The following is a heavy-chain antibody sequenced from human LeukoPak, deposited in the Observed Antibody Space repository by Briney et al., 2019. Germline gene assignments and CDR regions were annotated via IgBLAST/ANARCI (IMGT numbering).Heavy chain of an antibody. D-gene: IGHD3-22*01. J-gene: IGHJ4*02. Sequence: GGSLRLSCAASGFTFSYYAMHWVRQAPGKGLEWVAVISYDGTNKYYADSVKGRFTISRDNSKNTLYLQMNSLRAEDTAVYYCARVLNYYDSSGYYFSYWGQGALVTVSS. CDR3: ARVLNYYDSSGYYFSY. V-gene: IGHV3-30-3*01. CDR1: GFTFSYYA. CDR2: ISYDGTNK.